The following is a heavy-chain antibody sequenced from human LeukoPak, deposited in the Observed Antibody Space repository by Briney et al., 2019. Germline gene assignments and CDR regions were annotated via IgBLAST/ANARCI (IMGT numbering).Heavy chain of an antibody. CDR2: IFPIIDMA. CDR3: ARGRGEMATIKGCAFDI. Sequence: SVKVSCKASGGPFSSYTISWVRLVPGQGLEWMGRIFPIIDMANYAQKFHGRVTIIADKSTNTAYMELSSLRPEDTAVYYCARGRGEMATIKGCAFDIWGQGTMVTVSS. D-gene: IGHD5-24*01. CDR1: GGPFSSYT. J-gene: IGHJ3*02. V-gene: IGHV1-69*02.